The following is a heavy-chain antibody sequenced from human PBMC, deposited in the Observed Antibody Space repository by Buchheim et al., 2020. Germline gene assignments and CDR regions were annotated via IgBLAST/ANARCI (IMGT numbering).Heavy chain of an antibody. Sequence: EVQLVESGGGLVQPGGSLRLSCAASGFTFSSSWMPWVRQAPGKGLVWVSRINSVGTDPTYADSVKGRFTISRDNAKNTRNLQMNSLRAEDTAVYFCAGGNYHVYWGPGT. CDR1: GFTFSSSW. V-gene: IGHV3-74*01. J-gene: IGHJ4*02. CDR3: AGGNYHVY. CDR2: INSVGTDP.